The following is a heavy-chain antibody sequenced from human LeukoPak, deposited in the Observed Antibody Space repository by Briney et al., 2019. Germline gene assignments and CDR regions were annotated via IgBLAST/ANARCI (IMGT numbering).Heavy chain of an antibody. J-gene: IGHJ5*02. D-gene: IGHD3-10*01. Sequence: SETLSLTCTVSSYSISSGYYWGWIRQSPGKGLEWIGYINYSGSTYYNPSLKSRVTISVDTSKNHFSLNLSSVTAADTAVYYCARYGSGSTWFDPWGQGTLVTVSS. CDR2: INYSGST. CDR1: SYSISSGYY. V-gene: IGHV4-38-2*02. CDR3: ARYGSGSTWFDP.